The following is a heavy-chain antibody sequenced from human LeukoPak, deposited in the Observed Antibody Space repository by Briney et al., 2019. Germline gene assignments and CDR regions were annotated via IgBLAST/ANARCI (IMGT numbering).Heavy chain of an antibody. D-gene: IGHD6-13*01. CDR3: ASLGYSSSGRRWDAFDI. V-gene: IGHV3-72*01. J-gene: IGHJ3*02. CDR1: GFTFRDHH. CDR2: ITNKPKSYNT. Sequence: GGSLRLSCAASGFTFRDHHMDWVRQAPGKGLEWVGRITNKPKSYNTEYAASVKGRFTISRDDSKNSLYLQMNSLKTEDTAVYYCASLGYSSSGRRWDAFDIWGQGTMVTVSS.